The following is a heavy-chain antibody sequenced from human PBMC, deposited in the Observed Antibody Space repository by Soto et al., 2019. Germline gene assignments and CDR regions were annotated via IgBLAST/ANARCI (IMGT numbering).Heavy chain of an antibody. J-gene: IGHJ5*02. CDR2: INPTGGTT. CDR1: GYTFTTYY. D-gene: IGHD1-26*01. V-gene: IGHV1-46*01. CDR3: ARETRIVGDYTGSGFDP. Sequence: QVQLVQSGAEVKKPGASVKLSCKTSGYTFTTYYMHWVRQAPGQGLEWMGIINPTGGTTDYAQDFQGRIPMTRDASTNTVYMDLSSLRSDDTAVYYCARETRIVGDYTGSGFDPWGQGTLVTVSS.